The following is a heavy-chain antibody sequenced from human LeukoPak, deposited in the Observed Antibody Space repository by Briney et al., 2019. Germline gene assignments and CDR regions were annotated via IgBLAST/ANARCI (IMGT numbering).Heavy chain of an antibody. CDR1: GGTFSSYA. V-gene: IGHV1-69*13. D-gene: IGHD6-13*01. Sequence: SVKVSCKASGGTFSSYAISWVRQAPGQGLEWIGGIIPIFGTANYAQKFQGRVTITADGSTSTAYMELSSLRSEDTAVYYCARRDSSSRNWFDPWGQGTLVTVSS. CDR3: ARRDSSSRNWFDP. CDR2: IIPIFGTA. J-gene: IGHJ5*02.